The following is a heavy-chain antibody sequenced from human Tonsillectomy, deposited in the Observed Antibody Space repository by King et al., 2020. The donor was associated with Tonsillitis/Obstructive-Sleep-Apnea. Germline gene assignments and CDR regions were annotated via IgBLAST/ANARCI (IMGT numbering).Heavy chain of an antibody. Sequence: VQLVESGGGLVKPGGSLRLSCAASGFTFTNAWMSWVRQAPGKGLEWVGRIKTDGGTTDYAAPVKGRFTISRDDSKNTLYLQMNSLKTEDTAVYYSATDRITMMLSWGQGTLVTVSS. J-gene: IGHJ4*02. CDR1: GFTFTNAW. CDR3: ATDRITMMLS. CDR2: IKTDGGTT. V-gene: IGHV3-15*01. D-gene: IGHD3-22*01.